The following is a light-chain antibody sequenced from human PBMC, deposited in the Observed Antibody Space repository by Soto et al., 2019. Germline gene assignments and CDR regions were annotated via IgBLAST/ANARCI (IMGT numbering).Light chain of an antibody. J-gene: IGKJ2*01. CDR1: QSISSW. CDR2: DAS. CDR3: QQYNSYMYT. V-gene: IGKV1-5*01. Sequence: IQMTQSPSTLSASVGDRVTITCRASQSISSWLAWYQQKPGKAPKLLIYDASSLESGVPSRFSGSGSGTEFPLTISSLQPDDFAPYYCQQYNSYMYTFGQGTKLEIK.